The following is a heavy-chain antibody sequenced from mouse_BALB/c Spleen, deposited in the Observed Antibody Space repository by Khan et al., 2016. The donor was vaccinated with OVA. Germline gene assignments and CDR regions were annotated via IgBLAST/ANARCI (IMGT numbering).Heavy chain of an antibody. D-gene: IGHD2-13*01. Sequence: EVQLVETGGGLVKPSGSLKLSCAVSGFAFISYDMSWVRQTPQKRLEWVATISSGGTYNYYHDSVKGRFTISRDIARRHLYLQMSSLRSEDTSLYNGARASYYGDPWFTYWGQGTLVTVSA. V-gene: IGHV5-9*02. CDR3: ARASYYGDPWFTY. J-gene: IGHJ3*01. CDR2: ISSGGTYN. CDR1: GFAFISYD.